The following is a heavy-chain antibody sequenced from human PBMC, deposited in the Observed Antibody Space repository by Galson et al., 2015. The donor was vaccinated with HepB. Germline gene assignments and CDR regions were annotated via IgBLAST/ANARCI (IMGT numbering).Heavy chain of an antibody. Sequence: SLRLSCAASGFTFSSYSMNWVRQAPGKGLEWVSSISSSSSYIYYADSVKGRFTISRDNAKNSLYLQMNSLRAEDTAVYYCARDFCGGDCWNDAFDIWGQGTMVTVSS. CDR3: ARDFCGGDCWNDAFDI. V-gene: IGHV3-21*01. CDR2: ISSSSSYI. J-gene: IGHJ3*02. CDR1: GFTFSSYS. D-gene: IGHD2-21*01.